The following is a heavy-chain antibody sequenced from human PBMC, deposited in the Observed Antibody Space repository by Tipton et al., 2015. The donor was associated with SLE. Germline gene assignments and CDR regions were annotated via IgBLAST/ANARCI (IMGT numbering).Heavy chain of an antibody. CDR2: IIPIFGTA. CDR1: GGTFSSYD. J-gene: IGHJ3*02. Sequence: QSGAEVKKPGYSAKVSCKASGGTFSSYDISWVRQAPGQGLEWMGGIIPIFGTANYAQKFQGRVTITTDESTSTAYMELSSLRSEDTAVYDCARDASAGTGFAFDIWGPVSMVAVSS. CDR3: ARDASAGTGFAFDI. V-gene: IGHV1-69*05. D-gene: IGHD6-13*01.